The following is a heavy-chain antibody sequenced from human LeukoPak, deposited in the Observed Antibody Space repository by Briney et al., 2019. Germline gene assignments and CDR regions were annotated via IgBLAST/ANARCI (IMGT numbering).Heavy chain of an antibody. V-gene: IGHV3-74*01. J-gene: IGHJ4*02. CDR1: GFTFRNYW. D-gene: IGHD5-18*01. CDR2: INTDETTT. CDR3: ARGDYGYSPLDY. Sequence: PGGSLTLSCAGSGFTFRNYWTHWVRQAPGKGLVWVSRINTDETTTNYADSVKGRFTISRDNAKNTLYLQMNSLRAEDTAVYYCARGDYGYSPLDYWGQGTLVTVSS.